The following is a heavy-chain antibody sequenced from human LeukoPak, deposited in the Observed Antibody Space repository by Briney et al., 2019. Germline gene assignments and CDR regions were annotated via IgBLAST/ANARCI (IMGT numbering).Heavy chain of an antibody. D-gene: IGHD3-10*01. CDR2: ISAYNGNT. CDR1: GYTFTSYG. J-gene: IGHJ4*02. Sequence: ASVKVSCKASGYTFTSYGISWVRQAPGQGLEWMGWISAYNGNTNYAQKPQGRVTMTTDTSTSTAYMELRSLRSDDTAVYYCARDRSITMVRGARPDYWGQGTLVTVSS. CDR3: ARDRSITMVRGARPDY. V-gene: IGHV1-18*01.